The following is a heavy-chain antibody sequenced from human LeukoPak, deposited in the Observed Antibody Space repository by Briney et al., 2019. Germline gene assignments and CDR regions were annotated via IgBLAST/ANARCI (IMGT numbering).Heavy chain of an antibody. J-gene: IGHJ4*02. CDR1: GYTFTSYY. CDR3: ARVRGSSSGGRARETFGY. D-gene: IGHD6-6*01. V-gene: IGHV1-46*01. Sequence: ASVKVSCKASGYTFTSYYMHWVRQAPGQGLEWMGIINPSGGSTSYAQKFQGRVTMTRDTSTSTVYMELSSLRSEDTAVYYCARVRGSSSGGRARETFGYWGQGTLVTVSS. CDR2: INPSGGST.